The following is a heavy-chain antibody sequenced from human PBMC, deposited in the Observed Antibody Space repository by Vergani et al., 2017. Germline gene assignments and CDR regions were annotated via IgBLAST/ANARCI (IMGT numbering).Heavy chain of an antibody. D-gene: IGHD6-13*01. Sequence: QVQLQESGPGLVKPSETLSLTCTVSGGSISSYYWSWIRQPPGTGLEWIGYIYYSGSTNYNPSLKSRVTISVDTSKNQFSLKLSSVTAADTAVYYCSRAIAARRGRYYYGMDVWGQGTTVTVSS. V-gene: IGHV4-59*01. J-gene: IGHJ6*02. CDR3: SRAIAARRGRYYYGMDV. CDR1: GGSISSYY. CDR2: IYYSGST.